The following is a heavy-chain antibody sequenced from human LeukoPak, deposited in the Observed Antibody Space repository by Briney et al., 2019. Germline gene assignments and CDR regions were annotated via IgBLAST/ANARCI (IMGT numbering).Heavy chain of an antibody. V-gene: IGHV1-46*01. CDR1: GYTFTSYY. CDR3: ARAAPLGSQLLWNYFDY. CDR2: INPSGGST. J-gene: IGHJ4*02. D-gene: IGHD2-2*01. Sequence: ASVKVSCKASGYTFTSYYMHWVRQAPGQGLEWMGIINPSGGSTSYAQKFQGRVTMTRDTSTSTVYMELSNLKSEDTAVYYCARAAPLGSQLLWNYFDYWGQGTLVTVSS.